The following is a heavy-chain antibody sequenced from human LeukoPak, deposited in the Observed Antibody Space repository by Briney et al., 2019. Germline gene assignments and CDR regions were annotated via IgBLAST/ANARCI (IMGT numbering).Heavy chain of an antibody. CDR3: ARVTGDDSSGQGFDY. CDR2: IIPIFGTA. V-gene: IGHV1-69*06. CDR1: GGTFSSYA. D-gene: IGHD3-22*01. J-gene: IGHJ4*02. Sequence: GASVKVSCKASGGTFSSYAISWARQAPGQGLEWMGGIIPIFGTANYAQKFQGRVTITADKSTSTAYMELSSLRSEDTAVYYCARVTGDDSSGQGFDYWGQGTLVTVSS.